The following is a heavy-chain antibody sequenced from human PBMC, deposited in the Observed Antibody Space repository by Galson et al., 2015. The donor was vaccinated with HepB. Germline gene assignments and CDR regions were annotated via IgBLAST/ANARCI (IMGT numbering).Heavy chain of an antibody. CDR2: ISYDGSNK. Sequence: SLRLSCAASGFTFRIHGIHCVRHAPGPGLQWVAIISYDGSNKYYADSVKGRFTISRDNSKNTLYLQMNSLRAEDTAVYYCARDFGDRRFDYGGQGTLVTVSS. J-gene: IGHJ4*02. CDR1: GFTFRIHG. V-gene: IGHV3-30*19. D-gene: IGHD3-16*01. CDR3: ARDFGDRRFDY.